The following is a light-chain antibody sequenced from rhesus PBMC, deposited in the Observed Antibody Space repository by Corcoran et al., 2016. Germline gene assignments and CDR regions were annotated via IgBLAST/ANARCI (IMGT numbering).Light chain of an antibody. J-gene: IGKJ1*01. CDR1: QSFRNS. CDR2: GSS. CDR3: QHYITWPRT. V-gene: IGKV3-42*03. Sequence: DIVLTQSPATLSLSPGERATLSCRASQSFRNSLAWYQQMPGPVPRLLIYGSSTRVSGLPGRISGSGAGTDFTLTISSLEPEDFGIYYCQHYITWPRTFGQGTKVEFK.